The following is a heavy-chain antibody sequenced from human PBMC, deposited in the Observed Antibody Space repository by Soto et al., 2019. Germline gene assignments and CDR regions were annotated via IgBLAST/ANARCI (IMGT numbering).Heavy chain of an antibody. Sequence: GGSLRLSCAASGSTFSSYWMHWVRQAPGKGLVWVSRINSDGSSTSYADSVKGRFTISRDNAKNTLYLQMNSLRAEDTAVYYCARASTYYDFWIGYYHNWFDPWGQGTLVTVSS. CDR1: GSTFSSYW. CDR3: ARASTYYDFWIGYYHNWFDP. J-gene: IGHJ5*02. CDR2: INSDGSST. V-gene: IGHV3-74*01. D-gene: IGHD3-3*01.